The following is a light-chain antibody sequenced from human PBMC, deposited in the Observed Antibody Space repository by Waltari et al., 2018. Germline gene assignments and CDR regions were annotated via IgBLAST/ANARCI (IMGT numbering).Light chain of an antibody. Sequence: QSLLTQPPSISGAPGPRVTISCSGGSSNIGRTSVNWYEQVPGTAPKLPIFRSDQRPSGVSDRFSGSKSGTSASLTITGLLSADEADYICAAWDDSLNAWIFGGGTRLTVL. CDR3: AAWDDSLNAWI. J-gene: IGLJ3*02. CDR1: SSNIGRTS. CDR2: RSD. V-gene: IGLV1-44*01.